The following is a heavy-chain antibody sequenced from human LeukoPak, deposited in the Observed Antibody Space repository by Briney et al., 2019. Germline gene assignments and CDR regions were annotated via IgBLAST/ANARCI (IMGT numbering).Heavy chain of an antibody. J-gene: IGHJ6*03. CDR2: IIPIFGTA. V-gene: IGHV1-69*06. CDR1: GGTFSSYA. D-gene: IGHD3-10*01. CDR3: ARTYYYGSGSYYRSRMYYYYMDV. Sequence: GASVKVSCKASGGTFSSYAISWARQAPGQGLEWMGGIIPIFGTANYAQKFQGRVTITADKSTSTAYMELSSLRSEDTAVYYCARTYYYGSGSYYRSRMYYYYMDVWGKGTTVTVSS.